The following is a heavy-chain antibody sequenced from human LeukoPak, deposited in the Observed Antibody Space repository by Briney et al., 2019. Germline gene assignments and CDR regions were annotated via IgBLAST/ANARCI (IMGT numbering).Heavy chain of an antibody. J-gene: IGHJ4*02. V-gene: IGHV4-59*08. D-gene: IGHD3-10*01. CDR2: IYYSGST. CDR3: ARQWGYGSGSSL. CDR1: GGSISSYY. Sequence: SETLSLTCTVSGGSISSYYWSWVRQPPGKGLEWIGYIYYSGSTNYNPSLKSRVTISVDTSKNQFSLKLSSVTAADTAVYYCARQWGYGSGSSLWGQGTLVTVSS.